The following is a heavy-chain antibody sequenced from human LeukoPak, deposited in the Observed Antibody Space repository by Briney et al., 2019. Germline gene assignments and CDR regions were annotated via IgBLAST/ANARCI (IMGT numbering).Heavy chain of an antibody. CDR3: AKGAYSSGSYLAHLDY. CDR2: ISGTGGTT. J-gene: IGHJ4*02. V-gene: IGHV3-23*01. D-gene: IGHD3-10*01. Sequence: PGGSLRLSCAASGFSFNNYAMSWVRQAPGKGLEWVSVISGTGGTTYYADSVKGRFTISRDNSKNTLYLQMNSLRAEDTAVYYCAKGAYSSGSYLAHLDYWGQGTLVTVSS. CDR1: GFSFNNYA.